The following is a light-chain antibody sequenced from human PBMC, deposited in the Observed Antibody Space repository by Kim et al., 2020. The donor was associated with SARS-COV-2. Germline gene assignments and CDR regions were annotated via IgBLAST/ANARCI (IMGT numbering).Light chain of an antibody. V-gene: IGKV3-15*01. CDR1: QSLNNY. Sequence: VSPGERATLSCRASQSLNNYLAWYQQKPGQVPRLLIYGASTRATGIPSRFSGSGSGTEFTLTISSLQSEDSAVYYCQQHNNWPRTFGQGTKVDIK. J-gene: IGKJ1*01. CDR2: GAS. CDR3: QQHNNWPRT.